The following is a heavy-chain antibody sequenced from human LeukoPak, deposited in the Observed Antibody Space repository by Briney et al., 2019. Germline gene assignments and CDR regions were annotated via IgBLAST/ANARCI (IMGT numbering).Heavy chain of an antibody. J-gene: IGHJ6*03. Sequence: PGGSLRLSCAASGFTFDDYGMSWVRQAPGKGLEWVSGINWNGGGTGYADSVKGRFTISRDNAKNSLYLQMNSLRAEDTALYYCARAASHYYYYYMDVWGKGTTVTVSS. CDR2: INWNGGGT. CDR1: GFTFDDYG. CDR3: ARAASHYYYYYMDV. V-gene: IGHV3-20*04.